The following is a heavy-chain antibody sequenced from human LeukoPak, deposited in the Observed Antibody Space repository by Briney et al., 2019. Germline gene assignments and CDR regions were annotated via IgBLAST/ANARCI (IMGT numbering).Heavy chain of an antibody. CDR1: GFTFSSYA. Sequence: GGSLRLSCAASGFTFSSYAMSWVRQAPGKGLEWVSAISGSGGSTYYADSVKGRFTISRDNSKNTLYLQMNSLRAEDTAVYYCAKAPYYYGSGSSYHFDYWGQGTLVTVSS. V-gene: IGHV3-23*01. CDR3: AKAPYYYGSGSSYHFDY. CDR2: ISGSGGST. J-gene: IGHJ4*02. D-gene: IGHD3-10*01.